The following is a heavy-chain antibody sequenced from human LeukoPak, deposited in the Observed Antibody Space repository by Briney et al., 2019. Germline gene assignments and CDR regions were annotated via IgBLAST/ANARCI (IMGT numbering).Heavy chain of an antibody. V-gene: IGHV3-23*01. CDR3: ARDKDCGSTSCYLPIDY. J-gene: IGHJ4*02. Sequence: PGGSLRLSCAASGFTFSSYAMSWVRQAPGKGLEWVSAISGSGGSTYYADSVKGRFTISRDNSKNTLYLQMNSLRAEDTAVYYYARDKDCGSTSCYLPIDYWGQGTLVTVSS. CDR1: GFTFSSYA. CDR2: ISGSGGST. D-gene: IGHD2-2*01.